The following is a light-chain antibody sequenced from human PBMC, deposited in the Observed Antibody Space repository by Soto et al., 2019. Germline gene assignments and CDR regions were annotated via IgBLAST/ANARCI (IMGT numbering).Light chain of an antibody. Sequence: QSVLTQPPSASGSPGQSVTISCTGTSSDVGAYNYVSWYQQHPGKAPKLMIYEVSKRPSGVPDRFSGSRSGSSASLAISGLQSGDEADYYCASWEDSLNGWVIGGGTQLTVL. CDR3: ASWEDSLNGWV. CDR2: EVS. V-gene: IGLV2-8*01. CDR1: SSDVGAYNY. J-gene: IGLJ3*02.